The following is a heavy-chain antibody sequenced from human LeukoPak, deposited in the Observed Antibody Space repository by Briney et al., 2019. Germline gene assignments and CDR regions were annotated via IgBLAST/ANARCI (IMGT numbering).Heavy chain of an antibody. CDR1: VGSISSYY. D-gene: IGHD2-2*01. CDR2: IYTSGST. J-gene: IGHJ4*02. CDR3: ARHGPAAGPFFDY. V-gene: IGHV4-4*09. Sequence: SETLSLTCPVSVGSISSYYWSWIRQPPGKGLEWIGYIYTSGSTNYNPSLKSRVTISVDTSKNQFSLKLSSVTAADTAVYYCARHGPAAGPFFDYWGQGTLVTVSS.